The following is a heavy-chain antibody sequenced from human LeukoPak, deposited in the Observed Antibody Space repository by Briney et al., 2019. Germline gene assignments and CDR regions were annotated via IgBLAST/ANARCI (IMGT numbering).Heavy chain of an antibody. V-gene: IGHV4-59*01. Sequence: KPSETLSLTCTVSGGSISSYYWSWIQQPPGKGLEWIGNIYYSGSTNYNPSLKSRVALSVDTSKNQFSVNLTSVTAADTAVYYCARADSGYASFDTWGQGVLVTASS. D-gene: IGHD5-12*01. CDR3: ARADSGYASFDT. J-gene: IGHJ5*02. CDR1: GGSISSYY. CDR2: IYYSGST.